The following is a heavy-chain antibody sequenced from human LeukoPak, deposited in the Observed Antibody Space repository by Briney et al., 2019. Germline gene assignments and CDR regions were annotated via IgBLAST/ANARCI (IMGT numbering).Heavy chain of an antibody. CDR2: IRGSGGST. Sequence: PGGSLRLSCAVSGFTFSSYAMSWVRQAPGKGLEWVSSIRGSGGSTNYADSVKGRFTISRDNSKNALYLQMNSLRAEDTAVYYCAKVLKEGYDFWSGEFDYWGQGTLVTVSS. D-gene: IGHD3-3*01. CDR3: AKVLKEGYDFWSGEFDY. V-gene: IGHV3-23*01. CDR1: GFTFSSYA. J-gene: IGHJ4*02.